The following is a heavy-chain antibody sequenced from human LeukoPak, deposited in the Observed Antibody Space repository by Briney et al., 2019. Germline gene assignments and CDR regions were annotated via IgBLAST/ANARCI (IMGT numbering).Heavy chain of an antibody. Sequence: ASVKVSCKASGYTLSDYFIQWVRQVPGQGLDLMGWINPRNGGTHYRQNFQGRVTMTRDTSISTAYMELSSLTSDDTAVYYCARDQSEDFINWFDPWGQGTLVTVSS. D-gene: IGHD2/OR15-2a*01. CDR3: ARDQSEDFINWFDP. CDR2: INPRNGGT. J-gene: IGHJ5*02. CDR1: GYTLSDYF. V-gene: IGHV1-2*02.